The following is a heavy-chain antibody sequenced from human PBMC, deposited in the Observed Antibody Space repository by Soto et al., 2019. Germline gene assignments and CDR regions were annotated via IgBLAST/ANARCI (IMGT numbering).Heavy chain of an antibody. CDR2: VYPGDSDT. CDR3: ARTRRRGGSDAFDI. CDR1: GYTFSTYW. V-gene: IGHV5-51*01. J-gene: IGHJ3*02. Sequence: XESLKTSCQCSGYTFSTYWIAWVLQLPGKGLEWVGVVYPGDSDTRYSPSFQGQVTISADKSTSTVYLQWNTLKTSDTAIYYCARTRRRGGSDAFDIWGQGTLVTVSS.